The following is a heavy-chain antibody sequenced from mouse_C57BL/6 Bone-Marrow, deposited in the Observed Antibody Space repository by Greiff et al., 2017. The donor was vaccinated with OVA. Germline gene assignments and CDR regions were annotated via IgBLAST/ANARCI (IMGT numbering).Heavy chain of an antibody. D-gene: IGHD1-1*01. CDR1: LFPFRRSC. CDR2: ISSGGSYT. V-gene: IGHV5-6*01. CDR3: ARHYYGSSYD. Sequence: VPLVASFGSFVHPVASLPLSCSASLFPFRRSCLSFFRPTPSPLLSLVATISSGGSYTYYPYSVKGRFTISRDNAKNTLYLQMSSLKAEDTAMYYCARHYYGSSYDWGQGTTLTVSS. J-gene: IGHJ2*01.